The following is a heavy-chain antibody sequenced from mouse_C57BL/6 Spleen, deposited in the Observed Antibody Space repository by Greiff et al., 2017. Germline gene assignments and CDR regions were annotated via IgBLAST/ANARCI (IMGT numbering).Heavy chain of an antibody. CDR1: GFNIKDYY. Sequence: EVQLVESGAELVKPGASVKLSCTASGFNIKDYYMHWVKQRTEQGLEWIGRIDPEDGETKDAPKFQGKATITADTSSNTAYLQLSSLTSEDTAVYYCARTYYGSSAYWGQGTLVTVSA. CDR3: ARTYYGSSAY. V-gene: IGHV14-2*01. J-gene: IGHJ3*01. D-gene: IGHD1-1*01. CDR2: IDPEDGET.